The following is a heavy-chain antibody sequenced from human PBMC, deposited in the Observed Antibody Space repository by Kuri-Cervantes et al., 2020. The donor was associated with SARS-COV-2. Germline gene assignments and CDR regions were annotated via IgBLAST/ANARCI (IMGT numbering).Heavy chain of an antibody. CDR3: ARDWEPRDYYYYGMDV. J-gene: IGHJ6*02. D-gene: IGHD1-14*01. CDR2: MNPNSANT. Sequence: ASVKVSCKASGYTFTSYDINWVRQATGQGLEWMGWMNPNSANTGFAQRLQGRVTMTRNTSISTAYMELSSLRSEDTAVYYCARDWEPRDYYYYGMDVWGQGTTVTVSS. V-gene: IGHV1-8*01. CDR1: GYTFTSYD.